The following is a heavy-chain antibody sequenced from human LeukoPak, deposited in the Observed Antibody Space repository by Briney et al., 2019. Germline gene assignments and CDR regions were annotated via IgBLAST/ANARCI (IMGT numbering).Heavy chain of an antibody. V-gene: IGHV1-2*02. CDR3: ARDYHTLGYCSSTSCSARHFDY. Sequence: GASVKVSCKASGYTFTGYYMHWVRQAPGQGLEGMGWINPNSGGTNYAQKFEGRVTMTRDTSISTAYMELSRLRSDDTAVYYCARDYHTLGYCSSTSCSARHFDYWGQGTLVTVSS. D-gene: IGHD2-2*01. J-gene: IGHJ4*02. CDR1: GYTFTGYY. CDR2: INPNSGGT.